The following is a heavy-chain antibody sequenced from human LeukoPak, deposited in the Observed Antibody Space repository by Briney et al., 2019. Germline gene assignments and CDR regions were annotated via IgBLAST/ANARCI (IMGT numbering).Heavy chain of an antibody. Sequence: SETLSLTCTVSGVSISSGDYYWSWIRQPPGKGLEWIGCTYYSGSTYYNPSLKSRVTISVDTSKNQFSLKLSSVTAADTAVYYCARPYYYDSRIDPWGQGTLVTVSS. CDR1: GVSISSGDYY. CDR2: TYYSGST. D-gene: IGHD3-22*01. CDR3: ARPYYYDSRIDP. J-gene: IGHJ5*02. V-gene: IGHV4-30-4*01.